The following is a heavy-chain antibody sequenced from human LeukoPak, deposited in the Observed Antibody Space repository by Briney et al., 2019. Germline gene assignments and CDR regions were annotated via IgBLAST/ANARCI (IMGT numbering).Heavy chain of an antibody. CDR1: GFTFSSYG. V-gene: IGHV3-23*01. CDR2: ISGSGGST. Sequence: PGGSLRLSCAASGFTFSSYGMRWVRQAPGKGLEWVSAISGSGGSTYYADSVKGRFTISRDNSKNTLYLQMNSLRAEDTAVYYCANQRTPLGAGYFDYWGQGTLVTVSS. CDR3: ANQRTPLGAGYFDY. J-gene: IGHJ4*02.